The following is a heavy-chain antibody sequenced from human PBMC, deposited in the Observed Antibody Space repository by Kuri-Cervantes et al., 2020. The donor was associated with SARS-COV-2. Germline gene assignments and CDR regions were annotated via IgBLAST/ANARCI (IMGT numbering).Heavy chain of an antibody. J-gene: IGHJ6*02. CDR2: ISSSSSTI. Sequence: GGSLRLSCAASGFTFSSFSMNWVRQAPGKGLEWVSYISSSSSTIYYADSVKGRFTISRDNSQNTLYLQMNSLRVEDTAIYYCAKIKSLYSDYYGMDVWGQGTTVTVSS. CDR3: AKIKSLYSDYYGMDV. CDR1: GFTFSSFS. V-gene: IGHV3-48*01. D-gene: IGHD6-13*01.